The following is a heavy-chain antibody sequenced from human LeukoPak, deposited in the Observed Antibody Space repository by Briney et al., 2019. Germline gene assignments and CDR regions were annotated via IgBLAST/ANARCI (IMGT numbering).Heavy chain of an antibody. V-gene: IGHV3-48*01. CDR2: ICNSSSTI. Sequence: GGSLRLSCAASGFTFSSYSMNWVRQAPGKGLEWVSYICNSSSTIYYADSVKGRFTISRDNAKNTLYLQMNRLRAEDTAVYYCARAPYYYDSSGYPYWGQGTLVTVSS. J-gene: IGHJ4*02. D-gene: IGHD3-22*01. CDR3: ARAPYYYDSSGYPY. CDR1: GFTFSSYS.